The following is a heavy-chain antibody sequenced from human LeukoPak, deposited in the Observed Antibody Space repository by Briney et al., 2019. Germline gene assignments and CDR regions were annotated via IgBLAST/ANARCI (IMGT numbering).Heavy chain of an antibody. V-gene: IGHV4-4*02. Sequence: SGTLSLTCAVSGGSISSSNWWSWVRQPPGKGLEWIGEIYHSGSTNYNPSPKSRVTISVDKSKNQFSLKLSSVTAADTAVYYCARDRAYDILTGYYDDAFDIWGQGTMVTVSS. CDR2: IYHSGST. D-gene: IGHD3-9*01. CDR1: GGSISSSNW. J-gene: IGHJ3*02. CDR3: ARDRAYDILTGYYDDAFDI.